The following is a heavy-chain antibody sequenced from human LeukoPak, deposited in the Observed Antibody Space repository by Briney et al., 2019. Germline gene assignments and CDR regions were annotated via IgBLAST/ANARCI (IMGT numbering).Heavy chain of an antibody. D-gene: IGHD2-8*02. CDR2: INPNSGGT. CDR3: ARGNVECIGDICYKRGNWFDP. J-gene: IGHJ5*02. Sequence: VASVKVSCKASGYTFTGYYMHWVRQAPGQGLEWMGWINPNSGGTSSARKFQGRVTMTRDTSIGTAYMELSRLRSDDTAVYYCARGNVECIGDICYKRGNWFDPWGQGTLVTVSS. V-gene: IGHV1-2*02. CDR1: GYTFTGYY.